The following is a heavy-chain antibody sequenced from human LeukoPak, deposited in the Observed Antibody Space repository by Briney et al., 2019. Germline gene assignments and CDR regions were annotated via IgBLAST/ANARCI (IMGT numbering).Heavy chain of an antibody. D-gene: IGHD3-9*01. Sequence: GGSLRLSCGASRFTFRSYWMSWVRQAPGKGLEWVANIKQDGSGTYYVDSVKGRFTISRDNAKNSLYLQMNSLRAEDTAVYYCAREDGYYDILTGYYRDYYYYYMVVWGKGTTVTISS. CDR1: RFTFRSYW. J-gene: IGHJ6*03. CDR2: IKQDGSGT. V-gene: IGHV3-7*01. CDR3: AREDGYYDILTGYYRDYYYYYMVV.